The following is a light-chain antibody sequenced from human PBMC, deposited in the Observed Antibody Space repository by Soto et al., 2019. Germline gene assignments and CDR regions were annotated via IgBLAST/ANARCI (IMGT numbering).Light chain of an antibody. J-gene: IGLJ1*01. Sequence: QSVLTQPRSVSGSPGQSVTISCTGTSSDVGSYNYVSWYQQHPGKAPKLMIYNVNNRPSGVPDRFSGSKSGNTASLTISGLQAEDEADYYCCSYAGSSFVFGSGTKLTVL. V-gene: IGLV2-11*01. CDR1: SSDVGSYNY. CDR2: NVN. CDR3: CSYAGSSFV.